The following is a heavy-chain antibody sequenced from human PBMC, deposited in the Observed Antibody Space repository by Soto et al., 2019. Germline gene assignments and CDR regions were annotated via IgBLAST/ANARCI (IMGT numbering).Heavy chain of an antibody. D-gene: IGHD1-7*01. CDR1: GGSFSGYY. Sequence: QVQLQQWGAGLLKPSETLSLTCAVYGGSFSGYYWSWSRQRPGRGREWIGEINHSGSNNYNPSLKSRVTISVDTSKNQFSLKLSAVTAADTAVYYCARRSRNYVNWFDPWGQGTLVTVSS. CDR3: ARRSRNYVNWFDP. CDR2: INHSGSN. V-gene: IGHV4-34*01. J-gene: IGHJ5*02.